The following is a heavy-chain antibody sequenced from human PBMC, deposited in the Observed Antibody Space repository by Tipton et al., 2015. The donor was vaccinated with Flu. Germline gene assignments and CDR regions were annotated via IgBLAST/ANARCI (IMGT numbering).Heavy chain of an antibody. CDR1: GDSINSSNW. V-gene: IGHV4-4*02. Sequence: TLSLTCAVSGDSINSSNWWSWVRQPPGKGLEWIGDIYQRGTTNYNPSLKSRVTISLDKSKNHFSLNLISVTAADTAVYYCARDKGGTSGHWGQGTLVTVSS. CDR3: ARDKGGTSGH. CDR2: IYQRGTT. J-gene: IGHJ4*02. D-gene: IGHD1-7*01.